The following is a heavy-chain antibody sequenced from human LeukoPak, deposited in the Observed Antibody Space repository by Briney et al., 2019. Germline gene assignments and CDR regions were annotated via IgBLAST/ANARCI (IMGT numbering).Heavy chain of an antibody. V-gene: IGHV4-4*07. CDR3: ATESEIGYRSGGSCYNRYYFDY. Sequence: SETLSLTCTVSGGSISSYYWSWIRQPAGKGLEWIGRIYTSGSTNYNPSLKSRVTMSVDTSKNQFSLKLSSVTAADTAVYYCATESEIGYRSGGSCYNRYYFDYWGQGTLVTVSS. D-gene: IGHD2-15*01. J-gene: IGHJ4*02. CDR1: GGSISSYY. CDR2: IYTSGST.